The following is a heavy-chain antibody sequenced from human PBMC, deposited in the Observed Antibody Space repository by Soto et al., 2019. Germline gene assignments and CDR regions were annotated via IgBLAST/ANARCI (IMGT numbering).Heavy chain of an antibody. V-gene: IGHV3-30-3*01. CDR1: GFLFSTYA. CDR3: ARDGDAGNIDY. CDR2: ISFDGSNT. D-gene: IGHD1-1*01. Sequence: GGSLRLSCAASGFLFSTYAMYWVRQAPGKGLEWVTVISFDGSNTYYADSVKGRFTISRDNSKNTLYLHMNSLRPEDTAVYYCARDGDAGNIDYWGQGTLVTVSS. J-gene: IGHJ4*02.